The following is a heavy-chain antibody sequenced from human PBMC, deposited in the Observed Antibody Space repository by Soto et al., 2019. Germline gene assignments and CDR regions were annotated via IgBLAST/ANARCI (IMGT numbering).Heavy chain of an antibody. V-gene: IGHV5-51*01. CDR2: IYPGDSDT. CDR1: GYSFTTYW. D-gene: IGHD2-8*01. CDR3: ARRFLTNGTFDY. Sequence: GESLKISCKGSGYSFTTYWIAWVRQMPGKGLEWMGIIYPGDSDTRYNPSFQGQVTISADKSISTAYLQWSSLKASDTAMYYCARRFLTNGTFDYWGQGTLVTVSS. J-gene: IGHJ4*02.